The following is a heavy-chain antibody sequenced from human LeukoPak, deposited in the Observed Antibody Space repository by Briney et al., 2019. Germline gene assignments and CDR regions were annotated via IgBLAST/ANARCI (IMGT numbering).Heavy chain of an antibody. J-gene: IGHJ4*02. V-gene: IGHV3-30*03. CDR1: GFTFSSYG. CDR2: ISYDGSNK. D-gene: IGHD3-22*01. CDR3: ALIAGPDY. Sequence: HPGGSLRLSCAASGFTFSSYGMHWVRQAPGKGLEWVAVISYDGSNKYYADSVKGRFTISRDNSKNTLYLQMNSLRAEDTAVYYCALIAGPDYWGQGTLVTVSS.